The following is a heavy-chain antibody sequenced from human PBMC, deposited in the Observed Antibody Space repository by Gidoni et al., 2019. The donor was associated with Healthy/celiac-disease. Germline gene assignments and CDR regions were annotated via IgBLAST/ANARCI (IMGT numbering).Heavy chain of an antibody. V-gene: IGHV4-31*03. CDR1: GGSISSGGYY. J-gene: IGHJ5*02. CDR2: IYYSGST. CDR3: ARGDIVVVPAAINWFDP. Sequence: QVQLQESGPGLVKPSQTLSLTCTVSGGSISSGGYYWSWIRQHPGKGLEWIGYIYYSGSTYYNPSLKSRVTISVDTSKNQFSLKLSSVTAADTAVYYCARGDIVVVPAAINWFDPWGQGTLVTVSS. D-gene: IGHD2-2*01.